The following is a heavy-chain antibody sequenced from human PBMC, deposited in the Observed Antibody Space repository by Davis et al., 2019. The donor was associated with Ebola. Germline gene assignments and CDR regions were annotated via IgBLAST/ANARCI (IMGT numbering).Heavy chain of an antibody. CDR1: GFTFSNAW. D-gene: IGHD5-24*01. V-gene: IGHV3-48*04. CDR2: ISSSGSTI. Sequence: GGSLRLSCAVSGFTFSNAWMNWVRQAPGKGLEWVSYISSSGSTIYYADSVKGRFTISRDNAKNSLYLQMNSLRAEDTAVYYCAREGSKRWLQFLNWGQGTLVTVSS. J-gene: IGHJ4*02. CDR3: AREGSKRWLQFLN.